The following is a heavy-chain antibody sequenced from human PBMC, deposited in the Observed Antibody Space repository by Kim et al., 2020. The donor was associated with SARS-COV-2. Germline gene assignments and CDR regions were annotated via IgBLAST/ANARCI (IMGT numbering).Heavy chain of an antibody. Sequence: ASVKVSCKASGYTFTSYGISWVRQAPGQGLEWMGWISAYNGNTNYAQKLQGRVTMTTDTSTSTAYMELRSLRSDDTAVYYCARDSSYDILTGYYIHYYYGMDVWGQGTTVTVSS. J-gene: IGHJ6*02. CDR2: ISAYNGNT. CDR3: ARDSSYDILTGYYIHYYYGMDV. V-gene: IGHV1-18*01. CDR1: GYTFTSYG. D-gene: IGHD3-9*01.